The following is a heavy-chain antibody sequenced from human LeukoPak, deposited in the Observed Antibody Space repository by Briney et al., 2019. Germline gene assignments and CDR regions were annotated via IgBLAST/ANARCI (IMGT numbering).Heavy chain of an antibody. CDR3: ARNKAITAFFGMDV. J-gene: IGHJ6*02. CDR2: IAYGGTYT. D-gene: IGHD2/OR15-2a*01. V-gene: IGHV3-30*03. Sequence: GGSLRLSCAASGFTFSDYAMHWVRQAPGKGLEWVAVIAYGGTYTHHADSLKGRFTISRDKSRDTLYLQINSLRPEDTALYYCARNKAITAFFGMDVWGQGTTIIVSS. CDR1: GFTFSDYA.